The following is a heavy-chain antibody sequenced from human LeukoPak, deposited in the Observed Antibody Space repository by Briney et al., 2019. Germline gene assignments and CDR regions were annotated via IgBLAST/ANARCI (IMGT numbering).Heavy chain of an antibody. CDR2: INPSGGST. D-gene: IGHD3-10*01. Sequence: VASVKVSCKASGYTFTSYYMHWVRQAPGQGLEWMGIINPSGGSTIYAQKFQGRVTMTRDTSTSTVYMELSSLRSEDTAVYYCASAGLPMVRGPDYWGQGTLVTVSS. V-gene: IGHV1-46*01. CDR3: ASAGLPMVRGPDY. CDR1: GYTFTSYY. J-gene: IGHJ4*02.